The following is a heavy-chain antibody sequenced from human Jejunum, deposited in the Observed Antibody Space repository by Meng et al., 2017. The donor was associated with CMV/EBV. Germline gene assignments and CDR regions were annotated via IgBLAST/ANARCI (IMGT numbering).Heavy chain of an antibody. CDR1: GFLFTDYA. CDR2: VYLSGRST. Sequence: SGFLFTDYARTWVRQAPGKGLEWISFVYLSGRSTSYADSVKGRFAISRDNSKNMVYLQMNSLRVEDTAVYYCAKDRGGSDDAYDVWGQGATVTVSS. J-gene: IGHJ3*01. D-gene: IGHD3-16*01. V-gene: IGHV3-23*03. CDR3: AKDRGGSDDAYDV.